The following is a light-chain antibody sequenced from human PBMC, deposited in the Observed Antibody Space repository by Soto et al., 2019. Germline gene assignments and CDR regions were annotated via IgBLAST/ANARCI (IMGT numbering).Light chain of an antibody. Sequence: QSALTQPASVSGSPGQSITISCTGTSSDIGTYNLFSWYQQHPGKAPKLILYGVNKRPSGVSNRCSGSKSVNTAALTISGLQAEDEADYYCCSHAGSGNYEVFGGGTKLTVL. CDR3: CSHAGSGNYEV. CDR2: GVN. V-gene: IGLV2-23*02. J-gene: IGLJ2*01. CDR1: SSDIGTYNL.